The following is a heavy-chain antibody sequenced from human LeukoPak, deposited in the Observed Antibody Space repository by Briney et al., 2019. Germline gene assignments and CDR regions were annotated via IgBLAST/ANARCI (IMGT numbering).Heavy chain of an antibody. CDR2: ISWNSGSI. J-gene: IGHJ4*02. CDR3: AKEVLRVITFGGDPRPPHFDY. CDR1: GFTFDDYA. D-gene: IGHD3-16*01. Sequence: QSGGSLRLSCAASGFTFDDYAMHWVRQAPGKGLEWVSGISWNSGSIGYADSVKGRFTISRDNAKNSLYLQMNSLRAEDTALYYCAKEVLRVITFGGDPRPPHFDYWGQGTLVTVSS. V-gene: IGHV3-9*01.